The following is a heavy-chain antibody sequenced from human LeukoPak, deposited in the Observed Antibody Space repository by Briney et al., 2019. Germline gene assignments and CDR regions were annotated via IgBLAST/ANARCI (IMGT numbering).Heavy chain of an antibody. V-gene: IGHV3-30*02. CDR2: IRYDGSNK. CDR1: GFTFSGYG. CDR3: AKDLGHYGSGSYYNQWLFDY. Sequence: PGGSPRLSCAASGFTFSGYGMHWVRQAPGKGLEWVAFIRYDGSNKYYADSVKGRFTISRDNSKNTLYLQMNSLRAEDTAVYYCAKDLGHYGSGSYYNQWLFDYWGQGTLVTVSS. D-gene: IGHD3-10*01. J-gene: IGHJ4*02.